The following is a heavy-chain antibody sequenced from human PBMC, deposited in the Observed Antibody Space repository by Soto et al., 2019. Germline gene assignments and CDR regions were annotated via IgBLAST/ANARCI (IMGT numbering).Heavy chain of an antibody. CDR2: IYYSGST. J-gene: IGHJ4*02. CDR1: GGSISGGGDC. V-gene: IGHV4-39*01. D-gene: IGHD5-18*01. CDR3: ASIPAMVPHFAY. Sequence: SEPLCVTWTVAGGSISGGGDCWSWIRQPPGKGLEWIGYIYYSGSTYYNPSLKSRVTISVDTSKNQFSLKLSSVTAADTSVYSCASIPAMVPHFAYWGQGTLVTVS.